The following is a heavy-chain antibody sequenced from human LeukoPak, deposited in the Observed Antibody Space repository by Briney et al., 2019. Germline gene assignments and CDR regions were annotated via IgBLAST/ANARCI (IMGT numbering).Heavy chain of an antibody. V-gene: IGHV1-2*02. CDR1: GYTFTGYY. J-gene: IGHJ4*02. Sequence: GSVKVSFKASGYTFTGYYMHWVRQAPGQGLEWMGWINPNSGGTNYAQKFQGRVTMTRDTSISTAYMELSRLRSDDTAVYYCARDRTPNDYGGNSAFDYWGQGTLVTVSS. D-gene: IGHD4-23*01. CDR2: INPNSGGT. CDR3: ARDRTPNDYGGNSAFDY.